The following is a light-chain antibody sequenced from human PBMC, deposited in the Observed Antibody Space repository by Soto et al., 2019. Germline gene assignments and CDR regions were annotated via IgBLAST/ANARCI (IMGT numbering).Light chain of an antibody. J-gene: IGKJ4*01. CDR1: QSVSNTY. CDR3: QQRSNWPSLT. Sequence: EIVLTQSPDTLSLFPGERATLSCRASQSVSNTYLAWYQQKPGQAPRLLISAASNRATGIPARFSGSGSGTDFTLTISSLEPEDFAVYYCQQRSNWPSLTFGGGTKVDIK. V-gene: IGKV3-11*01. CDR2: AAS.